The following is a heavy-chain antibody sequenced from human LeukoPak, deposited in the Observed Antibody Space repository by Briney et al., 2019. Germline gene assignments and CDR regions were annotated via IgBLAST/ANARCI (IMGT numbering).Heavy chain of an antibody. Sequence: SETLSLTCAVYGWSLNDYYWNWIRQPPGRGLEWIGEINARGDTNYNPSLKSRVTISVDTSKNQFSLRLTSMIAADTALNYCARGQVPAARGYNWFDPWGQGTLVTVSS. V-gene: IGHV4-34*01. D-gene: IGHD2-2*01. CDR2: INARGDT. CDR1: GWSLNDYY. J-gene: IGHJ5*02. CDR3: ARGQVPAARGYNWFDP.